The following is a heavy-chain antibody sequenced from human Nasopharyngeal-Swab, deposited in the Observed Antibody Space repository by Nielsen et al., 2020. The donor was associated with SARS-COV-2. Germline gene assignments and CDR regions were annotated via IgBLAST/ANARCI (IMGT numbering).Heavy chain of an antibody. V-gene: IGHV4-31*03. Sequence: LKLSCTASGGSISSGGYYWSWIRQHPGKGLEWIGYIYYSGSTYYNPSLKSRVTISVDTSKNQFSLKLSSVTAVDTAVYYCARDWGNSGAFDIWGQGTMVTVSS. D-gene: IGHD4-23*01. CDR1: GGSISSGGYY. CDR2: IYYSGST. J-gene: IGHJ3*02. CDR3: ARDWGNSGAFDI.